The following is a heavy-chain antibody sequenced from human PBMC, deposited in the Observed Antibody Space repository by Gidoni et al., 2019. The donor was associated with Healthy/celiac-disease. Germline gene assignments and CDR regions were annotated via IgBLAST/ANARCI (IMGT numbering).Heavy chain of an antibody. CDR2: ISGSGGST. V-gene: IGHV3-23*01. CDR3: AKDPVLRYFDWLFVSGWCDP. CDR1: GFTFSSYA. Sequence: EVQLLESGGGLVQPGGSLRLSCAASGFTFSSYAMSWVRQAPGKGLEWVSAISGSGGSTYYADSVKGRFTISRDNSKNTLYLQMNSLRAEDTAVYYCAKDPVLRYFDWLFVSGWCDPWGQGTLVTVSS. D-gene: IGHD3-9*01. J-gene: IGHJ5*02.